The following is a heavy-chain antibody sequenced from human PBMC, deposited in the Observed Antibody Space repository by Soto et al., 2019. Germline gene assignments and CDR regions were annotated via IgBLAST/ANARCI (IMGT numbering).Heavy chain of an antibody. J-gene: IGHJ5*02. CDR2: ISAYNGNT. D-gene: IGHD2-15*01. CDR1: GYTFTSYG. Sequence: GASVKVSCKASGYTFTSYGISWVRQAPGQGLEWMGWISAYNGNTNYAQKLQGRVTMTTDTSTSTAYMDLRSLRSDDTAVYYCAREVESLTVIVVVVAASHWFDPWGQGTLVTVSS. V-gene: IGHV1-18*01. CDR3: AREVESLTVIVVVVAASHWFDP.